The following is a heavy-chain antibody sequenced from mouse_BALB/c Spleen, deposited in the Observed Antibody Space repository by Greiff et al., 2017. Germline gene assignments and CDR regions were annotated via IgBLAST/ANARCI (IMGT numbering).Heavy chain of an antibody. D-gene: IGHD2-4*01. CDR3: NADYDAAY. Sequence: EVQLQQSGAELVRPGASVKLSCTASGYNIKDYYMHWVKQRPEQGLEWIGWIDPGNGDTEYAPKFQGKATMTADTSSNTAYLQLSSLTSEDTAVYYCNADYDAAYWGQGTLVTVSA. CDR1: GYNIKDYY. CDR2: IDPGNGDT. V-gene: IGHV14-4*02. J-gene: IGHJ3*01.